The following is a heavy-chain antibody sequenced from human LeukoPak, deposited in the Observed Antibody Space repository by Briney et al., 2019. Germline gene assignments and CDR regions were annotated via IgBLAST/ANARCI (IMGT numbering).Heavy chain of an antibody. CDR1: GYSFTSYW. D-gene: IGHD6-19*01. CDR2: IYPDDSDT. V-gene: IGHV5-51*01. Sequence: GESLKISCKGSGYSFTSYWIAWVRQMPGKGLEWMGIIYPDDSDTRYSPSFQGQVTITADKSISTAYLQGSSLKASDNAMYYCARQRRSSGWPNDYWGQGTLVTVSS. CDR3: ARQRRSSGWPNDY. J-gene: IGHJ4*02.